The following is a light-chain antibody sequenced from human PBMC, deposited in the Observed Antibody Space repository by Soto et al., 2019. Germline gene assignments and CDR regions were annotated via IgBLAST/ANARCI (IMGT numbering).Light chain of an antibody. V-gene: IGKV1-5*01. CDR2: DAP. CDR3: QQYNSFSWT. J-gene: IGKJ1*01. CDR1: HSINSW. Sequence: DIQMTQSPSTLSASVGDRVTITCRASHSINSWLAWYQQKPGKAPKSLIYDAPILESGVPSRFSGSGSGTEFTLTISSLQPDDFATYYCQQYNSFSWTFVQGTKVEI.